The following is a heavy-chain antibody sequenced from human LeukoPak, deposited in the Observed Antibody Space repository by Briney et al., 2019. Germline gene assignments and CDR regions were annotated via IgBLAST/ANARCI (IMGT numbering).Heavy chain of an antibody. CDR2: IYYNGNT. Sequence: SETLSLTCTGGSVSSDGYFWSWIRQHPGKGLEWILYIYYNGNTYYNPSLKSRVTISVDTSKKEFSLKLTSVTAADTAVYFCARSGYGYVINYFDYWGAGTLVTVSS. J-gene: IGHJ4*02. CDR3: ARSGYGYVINYFDY. V-gene: IGHV4-31*03. CDR1: GSVSSDGYF. D-gene: IGHD5-12*01.